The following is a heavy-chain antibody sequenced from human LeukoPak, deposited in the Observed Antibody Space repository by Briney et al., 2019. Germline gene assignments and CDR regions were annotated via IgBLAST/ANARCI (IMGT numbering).Heavy chain of an antibody. D-gene: IGHD1-26*01. CDR2: IKQDGSEK. CDR3: ASLAVGASPFDY. J-gene: IGHJ4*02. Sequence: GGSLRLSCAASGFTFSSYWMSWVRQAPGKGLKWVANIKQDGSEKYYVDSVKGRFTTSRDNAKNSLYLQMNSLRAEDTAVYYCASLAVGASPFDYWGQGTLVTVSS. V-gene: IGHV3-7*01. CDR1: GFTFSSYW.